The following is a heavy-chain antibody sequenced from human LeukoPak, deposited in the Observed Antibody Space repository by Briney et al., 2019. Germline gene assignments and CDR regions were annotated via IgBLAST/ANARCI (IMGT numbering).Heavy chain of an antibody. Sequence: GGSLSLSCAASAFTFSSYAIHWVRQAPGKGLQWVALISYDGNNKYYADSVKGRFTISRDNSKNTLYLQMNSLRTEDTAVYYCARDMGYYDFWSGFDYWGQGTLVTVSS. V-gene: IGHV3-30*04. CDR3: ARDMGYYDFWSGFDY. CDR2: ISYDGNNK. D-gene: IGHD3-3*01. J-gene: IGHJ4*02. CDR1: AFTFSSYA.